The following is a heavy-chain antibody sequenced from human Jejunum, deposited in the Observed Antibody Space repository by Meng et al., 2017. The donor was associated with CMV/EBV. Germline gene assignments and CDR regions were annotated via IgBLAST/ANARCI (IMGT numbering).Heavy chain of an antibody. CDR3: AGDADYGASLGAFYFDS. Sequence: QVQLVQSGAEVKNPGASVRVSCNASGHTFTGNYMHWMRQTPGQGLEWMGRVNPISGGTDYAQKFKGRVTMARDTSTNTVYMELRYLRSDDTAMYYCAGDADYGASLGAFYFDSWGQGTLVTVSS. CDR1: GHTFTGNY. V-gene: IGHV1-2*06. J-gene: IGHJ4*02. CDR2: VNPISGGT. D-gene: IGHD4/OR15-4a*01.